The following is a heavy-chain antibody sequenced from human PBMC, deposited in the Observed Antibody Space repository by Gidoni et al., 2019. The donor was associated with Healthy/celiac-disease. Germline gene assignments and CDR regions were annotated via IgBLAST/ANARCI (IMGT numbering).Heavy chain of an antibody. CDR3: ARQLRSYYYGMDV. CDR1: GLPFSSYG. D-gene: IGHD1-7*01. V-gene: IGHV3-33*01. Sequence: QVQLVESGGGVDQTGRSLRLSCAASGLPFSSYGMLWVRQAPGKGVGWVAVIWYDGSNKYYADSVKVRFTISRDNSKNTLYLQMNSLRAEDTAVYYCARQLRSYYYGMDVWGQGTTVTVSS. CDR2: IWYDGSNK. J-gene: IGHJ6*02.